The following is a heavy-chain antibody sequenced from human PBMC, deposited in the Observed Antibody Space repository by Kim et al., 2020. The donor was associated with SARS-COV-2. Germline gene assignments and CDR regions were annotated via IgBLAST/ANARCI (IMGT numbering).Heavy chain of an antibody. CDR3: ARRREPSSSWTIDY. CDR1: GGSFSGYY. CDR2: INHSGST. J-gene: IGHJ4*02. D-gene: IGHD6-13*01. V-gene: IGHV4-34*01. Sequence: SETLSLTCAVYGGSFSGYYWSWIRQPPGKGLEWIGEINHSGSTNYNPSLKSRVTISVDTSKNQFSLKLSSVTAADTAVYYWARRREPSSSWTIDYWGQGTLVTVSS.